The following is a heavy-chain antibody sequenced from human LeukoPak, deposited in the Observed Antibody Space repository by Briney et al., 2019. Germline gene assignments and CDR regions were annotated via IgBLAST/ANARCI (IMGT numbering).Heavy chain of an antibody. Sequence: SGPTLVKPTQTLTLTYTFSRFSLSTSGVGVGWIRQPPGKALEWLALIYWDDDKRYSPSLKSRLTITKDTSKNQVVLTMTNMDPVDTATYYCAHTGSNDAFDIWGQGTMVTVSS. D-gene: IGHD4-11*01. CDR2: IYWDDDK. CDR3: AHTGSNDAFDI. V-gene: IGHV2-5*02. J-gene: IGHJ3*02. CDR1: RFSLSTSGVG.